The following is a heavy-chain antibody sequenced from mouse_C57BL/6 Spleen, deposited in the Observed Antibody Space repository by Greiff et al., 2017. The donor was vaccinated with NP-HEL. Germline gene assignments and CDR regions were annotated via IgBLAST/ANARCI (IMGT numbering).Heavy chain of an antibody. CDR1: GYAFSSYW. CDR2: IYPGDGDT. D-gene: IGHD1-1*01. CDR3: ARLFTGAMDY. J-gene: IGHJ4*01. Sequence: QVQLKESGAELVKPGASVKISCKASGYAFSSYWMNWVKQRPGKGLEWIGQIYPGDGDTNYNGKFKGKATLTADKSSSTAYMQLSSLTSEDSAVYFCARLFTGAMDYWGQGTSVTVSS. V-gene: IGHV1-80*01.